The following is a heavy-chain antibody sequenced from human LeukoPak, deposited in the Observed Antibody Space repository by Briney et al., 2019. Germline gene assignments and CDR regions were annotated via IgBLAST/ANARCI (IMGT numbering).Heavy chain of an antibody. CDR3: ARHCHYYDSSGQQVDWFDP. J-gene: IGHJ5*02. CDR1: GGSISSSSYY. V-gene: IGHV4-39*01. CDR2: IYYSGST. D-gene: IGHD3-22*01. Sequence: SETLSLTCTVSGGSISSSSYYWGWLRQPPGKGLEWIGSIYYSGSTYYNPSLKSRVTISVDTSKNQFSLKLSSVTAADTAVYYCARHCHYYDSSGQQVDWFDPWGQGTLVTVSS.